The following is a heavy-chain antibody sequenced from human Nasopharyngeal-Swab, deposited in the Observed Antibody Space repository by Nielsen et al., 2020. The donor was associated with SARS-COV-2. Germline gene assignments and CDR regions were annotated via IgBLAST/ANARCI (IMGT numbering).Heavy chain of an antibody. V-gene: IGHV3-7*03. J-gene: IGHJ4*02. CDR3: ARAPKRGSSGHQVVY. CDR2: IKQDGSEK. CDR1: GFTFSSYW. D-gene: IGHD3-22*01. Sequence: GESLKISCAASGFTFSSYWMSWVRQAPGKGLEWVANIKQDGSEKYYVDSVKGRFTISRDNAKNSLYLQMNSLRAEDTAVYYCARAPKRGSSGHQVVYWGQGTLVTVSS.